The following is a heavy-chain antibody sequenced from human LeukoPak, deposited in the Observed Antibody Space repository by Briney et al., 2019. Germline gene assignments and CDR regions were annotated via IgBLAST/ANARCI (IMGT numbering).Heavy chain of an antibody. V-gene: IGHV1-2*02. CDR3: TRDAGGGDCYSCPNWFDP. CDR1: GYTFTGYY. J-gene: IGHJ5*02. CDR2: INPNSGVT. Sequence: ASVKVSCKASGYTFTGYYMHWVRQAPGQGLEWMGWINPNSGVTKYAQKFQGRVAMTSDTSISTAYMELSRLRSDDTAVYYCTRDAGGGDCYSCPNWFDPWGQGTLVTVSS. D-gene: IGHD2-21*02.